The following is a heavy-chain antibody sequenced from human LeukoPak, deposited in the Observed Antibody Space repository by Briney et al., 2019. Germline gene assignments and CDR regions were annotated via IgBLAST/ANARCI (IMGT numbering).Heavy chain of an antibody. J-gene: IGHJ4*02. V-gene: IGHV1-2*02. D-gene: IGHD3-22*01. CDR2: INPNSGGT. CDR1: GYTFTGYY. CDR3: ATGLVVITAWAFDY. Sequence: ASVKVSCKASGYTFTGYYMHWVRQAPGQGLEWMGWINPNSGGTNYAQKFQGRVTMTRDTSISTAYMELSSLRSEDTAVYYCATGLVVITAWAFDYWGQGTLVTVSS.